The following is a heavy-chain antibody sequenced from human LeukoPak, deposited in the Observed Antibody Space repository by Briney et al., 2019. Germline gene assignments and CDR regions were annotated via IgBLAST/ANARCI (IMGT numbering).Heavy chain of an antibody. V-gene: IGHV3-11*04. Sequence: KPGGSLRLSCAASGFTFSDYYMSWIRQAPGKGLEWVSYISSSGSTIYYADSVKGRFTISRDNAKNSLYLQMNSLRAEDTAVYYCARVVPSLGRVYMDVWGKGTTVTVSS. J-gene: IGHJ6*03. CDR2: ISSSGSTI. D-gene: IGHD5-24*01. CDR3: ARVVPSLGRVYMDV. CDR1: GFTFSDYY.